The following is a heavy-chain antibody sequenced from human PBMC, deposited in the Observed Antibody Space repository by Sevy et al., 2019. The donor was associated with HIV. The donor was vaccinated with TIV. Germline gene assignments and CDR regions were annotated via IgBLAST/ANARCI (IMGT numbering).Heavy chain of an antibody. CDR2: IKQDGSEK. Sequence: GESLKISCAASGFTFSSYWMSWVRQAPGKGLEWVANIKQDGSEKYYVDSVKGRFTISRDNAKNSLYLQMNSLRAEDTAVYYCARDYTMVRGVIRMDVWGQWTSVTVSS. CDR3: ARDYTMVRGVIRMDV. CDR1: GFTFSSYW. J-gene: IGHJ6*02. D-gene: IGHD3-10*01. V-gene: IGHV3-7*01.